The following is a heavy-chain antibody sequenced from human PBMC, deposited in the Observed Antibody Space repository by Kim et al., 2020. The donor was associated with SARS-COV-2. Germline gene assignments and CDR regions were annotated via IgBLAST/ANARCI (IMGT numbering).Heavy chain of an antibody. J-gene: IGHJ4*02. V-gene: IGHV3-23*01. Sequence: YYADAVKGRFTISRDNSKNTLYLQMNSLRAEDTAVYYCVYGSGSVAYFDYWGQGTLVTVSS. D-gene: IGHD3-10*01. CDR3: VYGSGSVAYFDY.